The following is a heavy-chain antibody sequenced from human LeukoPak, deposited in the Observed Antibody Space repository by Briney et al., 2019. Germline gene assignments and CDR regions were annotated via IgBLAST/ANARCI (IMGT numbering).Heavy chain of an antibody. CDR1: GFPFRNYA. CDR3: ARGLGTSGYHDY. D-gene: IGHD3-22*01. V-gene: IGHV3-23*01. Sequence: GGSLLLSCAASGFPFRNYAMTGVGPAPGKGLERVSGISDSGDRTYYADSGKGRFTISRDNSKNMLYLQMNSLRVEDTSLSYCARGLGTSGYHDYWGQGTLVTVSS. CDR2: ISDSGDRT. J-gene: IGHJ4*02.